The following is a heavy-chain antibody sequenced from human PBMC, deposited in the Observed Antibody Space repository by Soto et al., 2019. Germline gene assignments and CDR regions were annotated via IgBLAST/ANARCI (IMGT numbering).Heavy chain of an antibody. V-gene: IGHV5-51*01. CDR1: GYSFTSYW. D-gene: IGHD2-21*02. Sequence: GEPLKISCKGSGYSFTSYWIGWVRQMPGKGLEWMGIIYPGDSDTRYSPSFQGQVTISADKSISTAYLQWSSLKASDTAMYYCVSGGNSGDYYYYGMDVWGQGTTVTVS. CDR3: VSGGNSGDYYYYGMDV. CDR2: IYPGDSDT. J-gene: IGHJ6*02.